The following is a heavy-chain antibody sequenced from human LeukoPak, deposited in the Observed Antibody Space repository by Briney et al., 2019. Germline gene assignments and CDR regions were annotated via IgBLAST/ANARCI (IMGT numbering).Heavy chain of an antibody. CDR3: ARDRKYSSSSGYYYYYMDV. J-gene: IGHJ6*03. D-gene: IGHD6-6*01. CDR1: GFTFSSYA. Sequence: GGSLRLSCAASGFTFSSYAMSWVRQAPGKGLEWVSAISGSGGSTYYADSVKGRFTISRDNSKNTLYLQMNSLRAEDTAVYYCARDRKYSSSSGYYYYYMDVWGKGTTVTVSS. CDR2: ISGSGGST. V-gene: IGHV3-23*01.